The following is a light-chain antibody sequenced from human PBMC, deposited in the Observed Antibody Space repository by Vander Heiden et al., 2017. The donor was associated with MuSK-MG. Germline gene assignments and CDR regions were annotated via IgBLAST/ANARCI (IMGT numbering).Light chain of an antibody. CDR3: LQGRTDPLT. CDR2: GAS. V-gene: IGKV1-6*01. J-gene: IGKJ5*01. CDR1: QAIRDD. Sequence: AIQMTQSPSPLSASVGDRATITCRASQAIRDDVGWYQQIPGKAPKLMIDGASILQSGVPSRSRGGGSGTDFTIAISSMQPEDFATYYHLQGRTDPLTFGEGTRLEIK.